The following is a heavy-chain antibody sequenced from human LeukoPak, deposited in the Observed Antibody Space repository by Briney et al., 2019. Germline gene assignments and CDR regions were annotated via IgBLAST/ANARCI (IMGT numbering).Heavy chain of an antibody. CDR1: GFTFDDYG. D-gene: IGHD3/OR15-3a*01. CDR2: ISWNSGSI. J-gene: IGHJ4*02. CDR3: AKDSDWLLQLDY. Sequence: GGSLRLSCAASGFTFDDYGMSWVRQAPGKGLEWVSGISWNSGSIGYADSVKGRFTISRDNAKNSLYLQMNSLRAEDTALYYCAKDSDWLLQLDYWGQGTLVTVSS. V-gene: IGHV3-9*01.